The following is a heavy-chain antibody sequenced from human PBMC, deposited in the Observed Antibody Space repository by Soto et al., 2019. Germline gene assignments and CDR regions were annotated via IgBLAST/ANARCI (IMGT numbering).Heavy chain of an antibody. CDR2: IASYGSNK. CDR1: GFTFSSYG. D-gene: IGHD2-2*01. Sequence: QVQLMESGGGVVQPGRSLRLSCAASGFTFSSYGMHWVRQAPGKGLEWVAVIASYGSNKYYADSVKGRFTISRDNSKNTLYLPMNSLRADDTAVYYCAKDVQLSRDKFYYYYGMDVWGQGTTVTVSS. J-gene: IGHJ6*02. CDR3: AKDVQLSRDKFYYYYGMDV. V-gene: IGHV3-30*18.